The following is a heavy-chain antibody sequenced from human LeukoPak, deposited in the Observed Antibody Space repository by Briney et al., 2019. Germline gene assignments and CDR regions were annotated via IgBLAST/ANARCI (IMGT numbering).Heavy chain of an antibody. Sequence: GGSLRLSCAASGFTFSSYAMSWVRQAPGKGLEWVSAISGSGGSTYYADSVKGRFTISRDNAKNSLYLQMNSLRAEDTAVYYCARESGYDFWSGYPDAFDIWGQGTMVTVSS. D-gene: IGHD3-3*01. J-gene: IGHJ3*02. CDR1: GFTFSSYA. V-gene: IGHV3-23*01. CDR3: ARESGYDFWSGYPDAFDI. CDR2: ISGSGGST.